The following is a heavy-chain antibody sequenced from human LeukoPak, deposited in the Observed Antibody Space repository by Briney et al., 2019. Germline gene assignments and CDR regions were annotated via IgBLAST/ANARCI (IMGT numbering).Heavy chain of an antibody. CDR2: ISSSSSTI. D-gene: IGHD3-9*01. J-gene: IGHJ5*02. Sequence: HTGGSLRLSCAASGFTFSSYSMNWVRQAPGKGLEWVSYISSSSSTIYYADSVKGRFTISRDNAKNSLYLQMNSLRAEDTAVYYCARGVSAYYDILTGYYRLLPLNWFDPWGQGTLVTVSS. CDR1: GFTFSSYS. V-gene: IGHV3-48*04. CDR3: ARGVSAYYDILTGYYRLLPLNWFDP.